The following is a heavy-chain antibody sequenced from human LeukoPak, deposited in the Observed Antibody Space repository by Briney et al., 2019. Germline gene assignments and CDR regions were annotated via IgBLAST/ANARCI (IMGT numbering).Heavy chain of an antibody. D-gene: IGHD5-24*01. CDR3: ARSDDVEMATAYIPYFDY. J-gene: IGHJ4*02. CDR2: INHSGST. Sequence: SETLSLTCAVYGGSFSGYYWSWIRQPPGKGLEWIGEINHSGSTNYNPSLKSRVTISVDTSKNQFSLKLSSVTAADTAVYYCARSDDVEMATAYIPYFDYWGQGTLVTVSS. CDR1: GGSFSGYY. V-gene: IGHV4-34*01.